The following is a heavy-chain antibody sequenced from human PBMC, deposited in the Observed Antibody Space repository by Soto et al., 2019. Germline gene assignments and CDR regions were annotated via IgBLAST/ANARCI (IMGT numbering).Heavy chain of an antibody. J-gene: IGHJ1*01. D-gene: IGHD3-10*01. CDR1: VGGNLRDYR. Sequence: QVQLVQAGAEVKEPGSSVKVSCKASVGGNLRDYRTTWVRLAPGTGLEWLGGIITKLGSANYAQNFQGRVKVTAVACTNPVYLEIRSLISDATAVYYWARGGVGSHFGAVYWGQGTPATVYS. CDR2: IITKLGSA. V-gene: IGHV1-69*01. CDR3: ARGGVGSHFGAVY.